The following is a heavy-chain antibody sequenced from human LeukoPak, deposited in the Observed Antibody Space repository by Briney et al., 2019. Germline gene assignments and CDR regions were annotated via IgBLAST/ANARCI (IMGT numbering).Heavy chain of an antibody. CDR2: ISAYNGNT. CDR1: GYTFTSYG. V-gene: IGHV1-18*04. CDR3: AREMVVGSGYTLFDY. D-gene: IGHD5-12*01. Sequence: ASVKVSCKASGYTFTSYGISWVRQAPGQGLEWMGWISAYNGNTNYAQKFQGRVTITADESTSTAYMELSSLRSEDTAVYYCAREMVVGSGYTLFDYWGQGTLVTVSS. J-gene: IGHJ4*02.